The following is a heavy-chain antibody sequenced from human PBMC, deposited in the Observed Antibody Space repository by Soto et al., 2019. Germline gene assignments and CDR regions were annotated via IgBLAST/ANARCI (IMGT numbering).Heavy chain of an antibody. Sequence: GASLKVSCKASGGTFSSYATSWVRQAPGQGLEWMGGIIPIFGTANYAQKFQGRVTITADESTSTAYMELSSLRSEDTAVYYCARGCSSTSCYPDYWGQGTLVTVSS. CDR3: ARGCSSTSCYPDY. CDR1: GGTFSSYA. V-gene: IGHV1-69*13. J-gene: IGHJ4*02. CDR2: IIPIFGTA. D-gene: IGHD2-2*01.